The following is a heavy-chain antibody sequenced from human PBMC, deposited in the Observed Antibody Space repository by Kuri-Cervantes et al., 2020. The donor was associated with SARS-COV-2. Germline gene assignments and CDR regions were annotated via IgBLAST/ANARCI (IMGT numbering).Heavy chain of an antibody. CDR2: IIPIFGTA. J-gene: IGHJ5*02. D-gene: IGHD2-8*01. CDR3: ARVRDIVLMVYAIRGWFDP. V-gene: IGHV1-69*05. Sequence: SVKVSCKASGGTFSSYAISWVRQAPGQGLGWMGGIIPIFGTANYAQKFQGRVTMTRNTSISTAYMELSSLRSEDTAVYYCARVRDIVLMVYAIRGWFDPWGQGTLVTVSS. CDR1: GGTFSSYA.